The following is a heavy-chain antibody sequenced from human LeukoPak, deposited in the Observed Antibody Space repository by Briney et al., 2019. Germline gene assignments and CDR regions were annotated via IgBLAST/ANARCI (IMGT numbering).Heavy chain of an antibody. CDR3: ARVDTTGTTYWFDP. V-gene: IGHV1-2*02. J-gene: IGHJ5*02. CDR1: GYTFTGYY. D-gene: IGHD1-1*01. CDR2: INPNSGGT. Sequence: ASVKVSCKASGYTFTGYYMHWVRQAPGQGLEWMGWINPNSGGTNYAQKFQGRVTMTRDTSISIAYMELTSLRSDDTAVYYCARVDTTGTTYWFDPWGQGTLVTVSS.